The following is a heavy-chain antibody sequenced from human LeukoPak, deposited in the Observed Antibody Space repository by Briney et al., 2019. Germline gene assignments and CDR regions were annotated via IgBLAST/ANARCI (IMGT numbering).Heavy chain of an antibody. Sequence: GGSLRLSCAASGFTFSSYEMNWVRQAPGKGLEWVSYISSSGSTIYYADSVKGRFTISRDNAKNSLYLQMNSLRAEDTALYHCARIAAAQNWFDPWGQGTLVTVSS. CDR2: ISSSGSTI. CDR1: GFTFSSYE. V-gene: IGHV3-48*03. D-gene: IGHD6-13*01. CDR3: ARIAAAQNWFDP. J-gene: IGHJ5*02.